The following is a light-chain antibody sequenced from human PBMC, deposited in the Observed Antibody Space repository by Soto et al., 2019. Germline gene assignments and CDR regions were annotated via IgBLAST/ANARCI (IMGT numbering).Light chain of an antibody. Sequence: IVMTQSPATQSVSPGERATLSCRASQSVSSNLAWYQQKPGQAPRLLIYGASTRATGIPARFSGSGSGTEFTLTISSLQSGDFAVYYCQQYNNWPPLTFGGGTKVEIK. CDR3: QQYNNWPPLT. J-gene: IGKJ4*01. V-gene: IGKV3-15*01. CDR2: GAS. CDR1: QSVSSN.